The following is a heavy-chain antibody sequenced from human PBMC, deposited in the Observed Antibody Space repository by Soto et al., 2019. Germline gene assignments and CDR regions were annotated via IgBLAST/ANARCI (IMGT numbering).Heavy chain of an antibody. CDR1: GFTVSDHD. D-gene: IGHD2-15*01. CDR2: CRNKANSYTT. Sequence: SXECLRLSCAASGFTVSDHDMDWVRQAPGKGLEWVGRCRNKANSYTTEYAASVKGRFTVSRDDSKDSLYLQMNSLKTEDTAVYYCDRTPRLVVGVPDSWGQGTLVTVSS. J-gene: IGHJ4*02. CDR3: DRTPRLVVGVPDS. V-gene: IGHV3-72*01.